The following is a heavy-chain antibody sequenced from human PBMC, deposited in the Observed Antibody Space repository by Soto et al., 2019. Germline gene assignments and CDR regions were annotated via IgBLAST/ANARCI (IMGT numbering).Heavy chain of an antibody. Sequence: PSETLSLTCTVSGASISGFYWSWIRKSAGKGLECIGRIYATGTTDYNPSLKSRVMMSVDTSKKQVSLKLRSVTAADTAVYYCVRDGTKTLRDWFDPWGQGMSVTVYS. J-gene: IGHJ5*02. D-gene: IGHD1-1*01. CDR1: GASISGFY. V-gene: IGHV4-4*07. CDR2: IYATGTT. CDR3: VRDGTKTLRDWFDP.